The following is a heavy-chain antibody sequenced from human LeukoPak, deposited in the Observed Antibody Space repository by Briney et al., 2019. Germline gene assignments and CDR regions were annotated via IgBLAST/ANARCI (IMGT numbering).Heavy chain of an antibody. CDR2: ISAYNGNT. J-gene: IGHJ6*02. D-gene: IGHD6-19*01. V-gene: IGHV1-18*01. CDR3: ARDRGSLGSSGWYDYYYGMDV. Sequence: GASVKVSCKASGYTFTSYGISWVRQAPGQGLEWMGWISAYNGNTNYAQKLQGRVTMTTDTSTSTAYMELRSLRSDDTAVYYCARDRGSLGSSGWYDYYYGMDVWGQGTTITVSS. CDR1: GYTFTSYG.